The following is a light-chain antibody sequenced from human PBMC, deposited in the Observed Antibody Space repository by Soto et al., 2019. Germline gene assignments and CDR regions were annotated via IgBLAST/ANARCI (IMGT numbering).Light chain of an antibody. J-gene: IGKJ1*01. V-gene: IGKV3-20*01. Sequence: EIVLTQSPGTLSLSPGDRATLSCRASQSVSSSYLAWYQQKHGQVPRLLIYGASSRATGIPDRFSGGGSGTDFSLTSSRLEPEDFAVYYCQQYGRTPWTFGQGTKVEVK. CDR3: QQYGRTPWT. CDR1: QSVSSSY. CDR2: GAS.